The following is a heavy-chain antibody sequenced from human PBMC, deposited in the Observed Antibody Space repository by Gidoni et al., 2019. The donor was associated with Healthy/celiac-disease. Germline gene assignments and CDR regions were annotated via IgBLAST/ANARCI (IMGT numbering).Heavy chain of an antibody. CDR3: ARDRSLMGWFDP. V-gene: IGHV1-2*02. Sequence: QVQLVQSGAAVQKPGASVKVSCKASGYTFTGYYMHWVRQAPGPGIGGMGWINPNSGGTNNSRKFQRRVTMTKDTSISTAYMELSRLRSDDTAVYSCARDRSLMGWFDPWGQGTLVTVSS. J-gene: IGHJ5*02. CDR1: GYTFTGYY. CDR2: INPNSGGT.